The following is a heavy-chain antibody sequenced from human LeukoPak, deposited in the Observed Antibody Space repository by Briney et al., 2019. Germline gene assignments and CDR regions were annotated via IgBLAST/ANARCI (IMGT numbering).Heavy chain of an antibody. J-gene: IGHJ5*02. CDR3: ARRGGNSADDP. D-gene: IGHD4-23*01. Sequence: TGGSLRLSCAASGFTVSSNYMSWVRQAPGKGLEWVSVIYSGGSTYYADSVKGRFTISRDNSKNTLYLQMNSLRAEDTAVYYCARRGGNSADDPWGQGTLVTVSS. V-gene: IGHV3-66*04. CDR2: IYSGGST. CDR1: GFTVSSNY.